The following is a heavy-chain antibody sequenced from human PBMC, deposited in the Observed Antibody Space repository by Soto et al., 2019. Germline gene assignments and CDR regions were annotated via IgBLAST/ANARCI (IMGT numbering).Heavy chain of an antibody. V-gene: IGHV4-30-4*01. Sequence: QVQLQESGPGLVKPSQTLSLTCTVSGGSISSGDSYWSWVRQPPGKGLEWIGYIYYDGSTYYNPSLNSRVTISVDTSKNQFSLKLNSMTAADTAVYYCAREGAASHTYYYGTDVWGQGTTVTVSS. CDR3: AREGAASHTYYYGTDV. J-gene: IGHJ6*02. D-gene: IGHD3-16*01. CDR1: GGSISSGDSY. CDR2: IYYDGST.